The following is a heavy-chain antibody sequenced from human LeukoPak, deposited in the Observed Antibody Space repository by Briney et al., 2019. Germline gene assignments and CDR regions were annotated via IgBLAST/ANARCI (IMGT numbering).Heavy chain of an antibody. J-gene: IGHJ5*02. CDR3: AREDYGDRRYST. CDR2: IIPIFGTA. D-gene: IGHD4-17*01. CDR1: GGTFSSYA. Sequence: PVAAVKVPCKASGGTFSSYAISWVRQAPGQGLEWMGGIIPIFGTANYAQKFQGRVTITADESTSTAYMELSSLRSDDTAVYYCAREDYGDRRYSTWGQGALVTVSS. V-gene: IGHV1-69*13.